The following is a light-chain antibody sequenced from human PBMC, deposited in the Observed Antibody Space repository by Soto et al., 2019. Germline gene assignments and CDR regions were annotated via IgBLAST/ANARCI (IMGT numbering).Light chain of an antibody. V-gene: IGKV3-15*01. CDR3: QEYSKWPLFT. CDR2: AAS. Sequence: EIVVTQSPGILSVSPGDRATLSCRASQSVSTNLAWYQQKPGQAPTLLIYAASTRATGIPARFTGSGSGTDFTLIIASLQSEDCAVYYCQEYSKWPLFTFGPGTRVDIK. CDR1: QSVSTN. J-gene: IGKJ3*01.